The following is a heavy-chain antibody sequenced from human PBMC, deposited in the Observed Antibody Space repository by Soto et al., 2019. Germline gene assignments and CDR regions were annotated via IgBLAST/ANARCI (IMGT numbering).Heavy chain of an antibody. CDR1: GGTFSSYA. CDR2: IIPIFGTA. CDR3: ARARIAARRPDAFDI. V-gene: IGHV1-69*06. D-gene: IGHD6-6*01. J-gene: IGHJ3*02. Sequence: ASVKVSCKASGGTFSSYAISWVRQAPGQGLEWMGGIIPIFGTANYAQKFQGRVTITADKSTSTAYMELSSLRSEDTAVYYCARARIAARRPDAFDIWGQGTMVTVSS.